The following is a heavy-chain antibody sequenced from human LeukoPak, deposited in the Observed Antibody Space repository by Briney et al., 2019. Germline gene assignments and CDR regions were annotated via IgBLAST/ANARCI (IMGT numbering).Heavy chain of an antibody. CDR1: GGTFSSYA. CDR3: ASGMVRGPFDY. V-gene: IGHV1-69*13. J-gene: IGHJ4*02. Sequence: GASVKVSCKASGGTFSSYAISWVRQAPGQGLEWMGGIIPIFGTANYAQKFQGRVTITADESTSTAYMELSSLRSEDTAVYYCASGMVRGPFDYWGQGTLDTVSS. CDR2: IIPIFGTA. D-gene: IGHD3-10*01.